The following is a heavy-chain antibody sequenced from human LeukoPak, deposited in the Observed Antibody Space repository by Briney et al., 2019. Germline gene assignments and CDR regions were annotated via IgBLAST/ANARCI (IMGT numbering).Heavy chain of an antibody. J-gene: IGHJ4*02. Sequence: GGSLRLSCAASGFSFSNFAMSWVRQAPGKGLEWVAAISGSGATTYYADSVKGRSTISRDNSNNTLYLEMHSLRAEDTAVYYCEKANPGAWYSFFDYWGQGTLVTVAS. CDR1: GFSFSNFA. CDR3: EKANPGAWYSFFDY. V-gene: IGHV3-23*01. D-gene: IGHD2-21*02. CDR2: ISGSGATT.